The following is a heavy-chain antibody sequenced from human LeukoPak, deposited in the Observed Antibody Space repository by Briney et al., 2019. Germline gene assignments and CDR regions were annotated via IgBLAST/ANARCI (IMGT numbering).Heavy chain of an antibody. V-gene: IGHV4-4*07. CDR1: GGSISSYY. CDR3: ARDWDYSSIWSPGYMDV. Sequence: PSETLSLTCTVSGGSISSYYWSWIRQPAGKGLEWIGRIYPSGSTNYNPSLKSRVTMSVDTSKNQFYLKLSSVIDADTAVYYCARDWDYSSIWSPGYMDVWGKGTTVTVPS. D-gene: IGHD6-13*01. CDR2: IYPSGST. J-gene: IGHJ6*03.